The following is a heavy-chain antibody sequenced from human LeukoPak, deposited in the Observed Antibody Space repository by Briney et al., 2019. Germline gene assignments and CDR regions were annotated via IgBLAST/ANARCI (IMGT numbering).Heavy chain of an antibody. CDR1: GFTFSSYA. D-gene: IGHD2-2*01. Sequence: PGGSLRLSCAASGFTFSSYAMSWVRQAPGKGLEWVSAISGSGGSTYYADSVKGRFTISRDNSKNTLYLQMNSLRAEDTAVYYCARDRHCSSTSCGGGWFDPWGQGTLVTVSS. J-gene: IGHJ5*02. CDR2: ISGSGGST. V-gene: IGHV3-23*01. CDR3: ARDRHCSSTSCGGGWFDP.